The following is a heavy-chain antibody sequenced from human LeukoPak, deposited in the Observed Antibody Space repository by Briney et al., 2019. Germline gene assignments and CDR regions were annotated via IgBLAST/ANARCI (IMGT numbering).Heavy chain of an antibody. CDR3: ARGIVYSSSSVFPPFDY. J-gene: IGHJ4*02. Sequence: SETLSLTCTVSGVSISSSNSYWGWIRQPPGKGLEWIGSIYYGGNTYYNASLKSQVSISIDTSKNQFSLKLSSMTAADTAVYYCARGIVYSSSSVFPPFDYWGQGTQVTVSS. D-gene: IGHD6-6*01. CDR1: GVSISSSNSY. CDR2: IYYGGNT. V-gene: IGHV4-39*01.